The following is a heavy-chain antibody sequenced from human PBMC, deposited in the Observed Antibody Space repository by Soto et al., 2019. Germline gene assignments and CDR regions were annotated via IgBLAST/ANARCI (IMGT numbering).Heavy chain of an antibody. Sequence: EVHLLESGVDLLQPGGSLRLSCAASGFAFSSYAMGWVRQAPGKGLEWFSGIFASGGSTYYADSVMGRFTISRANSKNTLYLQMNSLSPEDTAVYYCAKAVWVPLGIYFVDSWGQGTLVSVSS. J-gene: IGHJ4*02. D-gene: IGHD6-13*01. V-gene: IGHV3-23*01. CDR1: GFAFSSYA. CDR3: AKAVWVPLGIYFVDS. CDR2: IFASGGST.